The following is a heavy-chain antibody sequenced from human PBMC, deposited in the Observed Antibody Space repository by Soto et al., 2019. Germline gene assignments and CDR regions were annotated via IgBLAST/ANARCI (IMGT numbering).Heavy chain of an antibody. J-gene: IGHJ4*02. D-gene: IGHD2-21*01. CDR2: IYPGDSNI. CDR1: GYIFHNYW. CDR3: ARQRYSDY. Sequence: SGESLKISCLASGYIFHNYWIGWVRQMPGKGLEWLGIIYPGDSNIRYNPSFQGQVTISADKSLSTTYLHWSSLKASDTAMYYCARQRYSDYWGQGTLVTGSS. V-gene: IGHV5-51*01.